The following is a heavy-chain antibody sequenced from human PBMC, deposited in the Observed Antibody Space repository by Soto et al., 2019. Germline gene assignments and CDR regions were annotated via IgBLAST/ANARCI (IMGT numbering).Heavy chain of an antibody. Sequence: EVQLVESGGGLVQPGGSLRLSCAVSGFTFGNSWLSWVRQAPGKGLEWVANINQDGSDKYYVDSVKGRFTISRDNAKNSLYLQMNSLRAEDTAIYYCARVSPVMSPGYWGQGTLVTVSS. CDR2: INQDGSDK. V-gene: IGHV3-7*05. CDR1: GFTFGNSW. J-gene: IGHJ4*02. D-gene: IGHD3-16*01. CDR3: ARVSPVMSPGY.